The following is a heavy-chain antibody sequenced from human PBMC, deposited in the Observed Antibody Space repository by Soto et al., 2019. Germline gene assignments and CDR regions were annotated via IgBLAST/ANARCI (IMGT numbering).Heavy chain of an antibody. V-gene: IGHV3-9*01. Sequence: EVQLVESGGDLVQPGRSLRLSCAASGFNFNDYGMHWVRQAPGKCLEWVSSISWNSVSIGYADSVKGRFTISRDNAKNSLYLQMNTLRAEDTAFYYCAKDMENGYNPYYYYGMDVWGQGTTVTVSS. CDR3: AKDMENGYNPYYYYGMDV. D-gene: IGHD1-1*01. CDR1: GFNFNDYG. CDR2: ISWNSVSI. J-gene: IGHJ6*02.